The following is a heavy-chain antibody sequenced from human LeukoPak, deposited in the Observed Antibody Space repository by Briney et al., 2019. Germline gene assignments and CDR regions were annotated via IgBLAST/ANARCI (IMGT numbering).Heavy chain of an antibody. CDR3: AKGYYYDSDGYYQHFDY. Sequence: GRSLRLSCAASGFTLNNYGMHYVRQAPGKGLEWVAVISDDGRNKNYADSVKGRFTISRDNSKNTLHLQMNSLRAEDTAVYYCAKGYYYDSDGYYQHFDYWGQGTLVTSST. D-gene: IGHD3-22*01. V-gene: IGHV3-30*18. J-gene: IGHJ4*02. CDR1: GFTLNNYG. CDR2: ISDDGRNK.